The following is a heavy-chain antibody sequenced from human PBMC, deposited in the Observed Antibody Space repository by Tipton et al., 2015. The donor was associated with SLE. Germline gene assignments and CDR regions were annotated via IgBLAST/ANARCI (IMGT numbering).Heavy chain of an antibody. Sequence: SLRLSCVASGFRFSAYTIHWVRQAPGKGPEWVSAISGTSSYIYYAASVKGRFTVSRDNAKNSLYLQMNSLRVEDTAVYYCARDGATYYYGSYMDSWGQGTLVTVSS. CDR2: ISGTSSYI. V-gene: IGHV3-21*01. CDR3: ARDGATYYYGSYMDS. J-gene: IGHJ4*02. D-gene: IGHD3-10*01. CDR1: GFRFSAYT.